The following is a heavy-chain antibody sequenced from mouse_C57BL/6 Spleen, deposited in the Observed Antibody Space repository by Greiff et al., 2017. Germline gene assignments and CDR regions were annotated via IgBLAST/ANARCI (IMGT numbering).Heavy chain of an antibody. D-gene: IGHD1-1*01. CDR2: IYPGSGST. CDR3: AHYYGSSPYWYFDV. J-gene: IGHJ1*03. CDR1: GYTFTSYW. Sequence: VQLQQPGAELVKPGASVKMSCKASGYTFTSYWITWVKQRPGQGLEWIGDIYPGSGSTNYNEKFKSKATLTVDTSSSTAYMQLSSLTSEDSAVYYCAHYYGSSPYWYFDVWGTGTTVTVSS. V-gene: IGHV1-55*01.